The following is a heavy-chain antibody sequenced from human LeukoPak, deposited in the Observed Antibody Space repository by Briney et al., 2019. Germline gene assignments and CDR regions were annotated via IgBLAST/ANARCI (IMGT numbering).Heavy chain of an antibody. J-gene: IGHJ5*02. CDR3: ARGILLWFGELSSPHWFDP. D-gene: IGHD3-10*01. Sequence: PGGSLRLSCAASGFTFSSYEMNWVRQAPGKGLEWVSYISSSGSTIYYADSVKGRFTISRDNAKNSPYLQMNSLRAEDTAVYYCARGILLWFGELSSPHWFDPWGQGTLVTVSS. CDR1: GFTFSSYE. V-gene: IGHV3-48*03. CDR2: ISSSGSTI.